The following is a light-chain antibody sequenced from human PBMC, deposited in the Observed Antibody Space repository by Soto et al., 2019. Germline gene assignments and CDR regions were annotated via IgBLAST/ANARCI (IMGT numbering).Light chain of an antibody. J-gene: IGKJ1*01. CDR2: KAS. V-gene: IGKV1-5*03. Sequence: DIQMTQSPSTLSGSVGDRVTITCRASQTISSWLAWYQQKPGKAPKLLIYKASTLKSGVPSRFSGSGSGTEFTLTISSLQPDDFATYYCQQYNNWPSFGQGTKV. CDR1: QTISSW. CDR3: QQYNNWPS.